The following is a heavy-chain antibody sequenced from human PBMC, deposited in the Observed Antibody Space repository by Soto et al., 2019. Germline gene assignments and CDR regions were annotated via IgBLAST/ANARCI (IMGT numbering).Heavy chain of an antibody. CDR1: GYTFTSYA. V-gene: IGHV1-3*01. Sequence: ASVKVSCKASGYTFTSYAMHWVRQAPGQRLEWMAWINAGNGNTKYSQKFQGRVTMTRNTSISTAYMELSSLRSEDTAVYYCARGTNRFLEWLSPSIDYWGQGTLVTVSS. D-gene: IGHD3-3*01. CDR2: INAGNGNT. J-gene: IGHJ4*02. CDR3: ARGTNRFLEWLSPSIDY.